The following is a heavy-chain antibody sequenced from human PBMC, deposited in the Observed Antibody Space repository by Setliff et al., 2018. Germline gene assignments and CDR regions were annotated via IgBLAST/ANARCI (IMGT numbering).Heavy chain of an antibody. V-gene: IGHV1-69*06. CDR3: SRLVRYCTATSCQRLSGGEF. D-gene: IGHD2-2*01. J-gene: IGHJ4*02. Sequence: SVKVSCKASGDTFNTYTLSWVRQAPGQGLEWMGGIIPLLETVKYAQKFQGRLTITADKSTSTGYMELSSLTFDDTAVYFCSRLVRYCTATSCQRLSGGEFWGQGTLVTVSS. CDR1: GDTFNTYT. CDR2: IIPLLETV.